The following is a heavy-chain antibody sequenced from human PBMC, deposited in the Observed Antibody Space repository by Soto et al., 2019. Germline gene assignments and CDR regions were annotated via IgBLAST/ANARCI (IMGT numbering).Heavy chain of an antibody. Sequence: ASVKVSCKASGYTFTRYYMHWVRQAPGQGLEWMGIINPSGGSTSYAQKFQGRVTMTRDTSTSTVYMELSSLRSEDTAVYYCARDLHVGTSINWFGTWRQGPLFT. J-gene: IGHJ5*02. D-gene: IGHD2-2*01. V-gene: IGHV1-46*01. CDR1: GYTFTRYY. CDR2: INPSGGST. CDR3: ARDLHVGTSINWFGT.